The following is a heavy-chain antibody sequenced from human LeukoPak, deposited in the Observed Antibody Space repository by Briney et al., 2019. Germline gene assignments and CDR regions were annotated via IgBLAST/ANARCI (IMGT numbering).Heavy chain of an antibody. D-gene: IGHD3-3*01. CDR2: IYTSGST. Sequence: SETLSLTCTVSGGSISSYYWSWIRQPAGKGLEWIRRIYTSGSTNYNPSLKSRVTISVDTSKNQFSLKLSSVTAADTAVYYCARGGPITIFGVVIPHYFDYWGQGTLVTVSS. J-gene: IGHJ4*02. CDR1: GGSISSYY. V-gene: IGHV4-4*07. CDR3: ARGGPITIFGVVIPHYFDY.